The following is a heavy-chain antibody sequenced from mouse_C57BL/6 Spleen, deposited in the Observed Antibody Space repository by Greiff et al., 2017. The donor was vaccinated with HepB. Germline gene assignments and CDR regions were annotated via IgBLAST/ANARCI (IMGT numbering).Heavy chain of an antibody. Sequence: VQLQQSGAELVKPGASVKMSCKASGYTFTSYWLTWVKQRPGQGLQWIGDIYPGSGSTNYNEKFKSKATLTVDTSSSTAYMQLSSLTSEDSAVYYCARKDYSNLFDYWGQGTTLTVSS. CDR1: GYTFTSYW. J-gene: IGHJ2*01. D-gene: IGHD2-5*01. CDR3: ARKDYSNLFDY. V-gene: IGHV1-55*01. CDR2: IYPGSGST.